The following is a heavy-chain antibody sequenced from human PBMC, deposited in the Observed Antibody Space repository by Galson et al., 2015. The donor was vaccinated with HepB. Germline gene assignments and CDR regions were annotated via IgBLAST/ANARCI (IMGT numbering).Heavy chain of an antibody. D-gene: IGHD6-13*01. CDR2: ISYDVNNK. CDR1: GFTFSTYA. J-gene: IGHJ4*02. CDR3: ARVKGIASPLDY. V-gene: IGHV3-30*04. Sequence: SLSLSCAASGFTFSTYAMHWVRQAPGKGLEWVTVISYDVNNKYYADSVKGRFTISRDNSKNTLYLQMNSLRAEDMAVYYCARVKGIASPLDYWGQGTLVTVSS.